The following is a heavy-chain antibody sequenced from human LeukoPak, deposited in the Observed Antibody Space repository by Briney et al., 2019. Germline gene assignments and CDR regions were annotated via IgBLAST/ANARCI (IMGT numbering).Heavy chain of an antibody. CDR2: IRYDGSNK. Sequence: GGSLRLSCAASGFTFSSYGMHWVRQAPGKGLEWVAFIRYDGSNKYYAVSVKGRFTISRDNSKNTLYLQMNSLRAEDTAVYYCARVSTMIASYYYYYMDVWGKGTTVTVSS. D-gene: IGHD3-22*01. CDR3: ARVSTMIASYYYYYMDV. CDR1: GFTFSSYG. J-gene: IGHJ6*03. V-gene: IGHV3-30*02.